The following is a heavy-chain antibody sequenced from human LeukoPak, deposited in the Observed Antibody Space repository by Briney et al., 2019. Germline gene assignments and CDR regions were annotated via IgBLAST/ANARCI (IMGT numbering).Heavy chain of an antibody. Sequence: GGSLRLSCAASGFTFSGSAMHWVRQASGKGLEWVGRIRSKANSYATAYTASVKGRFTISRDDSKNTAYLQMNSLKTEDTAVYYCTTTIGRDGYNKFDYWGQGTLVTVSS. CDR3: TTTIGRDGYNKFDY. CDR1: GFTFSGSA. D-gene: IGHD5-24*01. V-gene: IGHV3-73*01. CDR2: IRSKANSYAT. J-gene: IGHJ4*02.